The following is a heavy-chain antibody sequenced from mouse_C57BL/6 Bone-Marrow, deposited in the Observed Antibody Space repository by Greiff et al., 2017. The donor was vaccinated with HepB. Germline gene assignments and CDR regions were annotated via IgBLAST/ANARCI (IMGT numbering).Heavy chain of an antibody. CDR3: ARGTPYGEGYFDY. V-gene: IGHV1-55*01. CDR1: GYTFTSYW. D-gene: IGHD1-1*02. CDR2: IYPGSGST. J-gene: IGHJ2*01. Sequence: VKLQQPGAELVKPGASVKMSCKASGYTFTSYWITWVKQRPGQGLEWIGDIYPGSGSTNYNEKFKSKATLTVDTSSSTAYMQLSSLTSEDSAVYYCARGTPYGEGYFDYWGQGTTLTVSS.